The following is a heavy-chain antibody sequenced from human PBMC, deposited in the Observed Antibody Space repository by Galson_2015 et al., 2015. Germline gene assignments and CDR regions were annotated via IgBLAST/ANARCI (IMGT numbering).Heavy chain of an antibody. CDR1: GFTFSDYY. CDR3: ARDRIAVADLFDY. Sequence: SLRLSCAASGFTFSDYYMNWVRQAPGKGLEWVSSISSSSTIYYADSVKGRFTISRDNAKNSLYLQMNSLRAEDTAVYYCARDRIAVADLFDYWGQGTLVTVSS. J-gene: IGHJ4*02. D-gene: IGHD6-19*01. V-gene: IGHV3-69-1*01. CDR2: ISSSSTI.